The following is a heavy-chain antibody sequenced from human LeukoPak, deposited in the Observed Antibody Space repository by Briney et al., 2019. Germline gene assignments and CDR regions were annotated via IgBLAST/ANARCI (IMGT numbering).Heavy chain of an antibody. CDR2: IKQDASQE. CDR1: GFTFSSYW. CDR3: ASDLRESSSTPYSFDY. D-gene: IGHD6-6*01. Sequence: PGGSLRLSCAASGFTFSSYWMSWVRQAPGKGPEWVAHIKQDASQEYHVDSVKGRFTISRDNAKNSLYLQMNSLRAEDTAVYYCASDLRESSSTPYSFDYWGQGTLVTVSS. V-gene: IGHV3-7*01. J-gene: IGHJ4*02.